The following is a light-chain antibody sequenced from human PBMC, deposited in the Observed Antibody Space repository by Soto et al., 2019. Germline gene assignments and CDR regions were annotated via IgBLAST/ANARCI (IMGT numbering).Light chain of an antibody. CDR1: QSVTTQ. Sequence: PGAVVTLSCRASQSVTTQLAWYQQKPGQAPRLIIHGASSRATGVPDRITGSGSGTDFTLSISRLEPEDFAVYYCQQYGSPSITFGQGTRLEIK. CDR3: QQYGSPSIT. J-gene: IGKJ5*01. CDR2: GAS. V-gene: IGKV3-20*01.